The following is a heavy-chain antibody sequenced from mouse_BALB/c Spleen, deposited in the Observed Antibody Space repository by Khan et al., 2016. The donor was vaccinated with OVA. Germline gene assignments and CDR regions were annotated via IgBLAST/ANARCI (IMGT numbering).Heavy chain of an antibody. Sequence: EVQLQESGGGLVKPGGSLKLSCEVSGFAFNSYDMSWVHQTPEKRLEWVATISSTGTYTYYPDSVQGRFTISRDTARNTLYLQMSSLRSEDTALYYCTRPSYYGNPWFTYWGQGTLVTVSA. D-gene: IGHD2-10*01. CDR1: GFAFNSYD. V-gene: IGHV5-9*02. J-gene: IGHJ3*01. CDR3: TRPSYYGNPWFTY. CDR2: ISSTGTYT.